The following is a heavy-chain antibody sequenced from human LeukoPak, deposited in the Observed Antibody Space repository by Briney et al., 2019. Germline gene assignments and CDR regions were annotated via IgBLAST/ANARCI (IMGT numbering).Heavy chain of an antibody. J-gene: IGHJ4*02. CDR1: GFTFSSYE. CDR2: IKQDGSEK. CDR3: ARDKIVGATHFDY. D-gene: IGHD1-26*01. Sequence: GGSLRLSCAASGFTFSSYEMNWVRQAPGKGLEWVANIKQDGSEKYYVDSVKGRFTISRDNAKNSLYLQMNSLGAEDTAVYYCARDKIVGATHFDYWGQGTLVTVSS. V-gene: IGHV3-7*01.